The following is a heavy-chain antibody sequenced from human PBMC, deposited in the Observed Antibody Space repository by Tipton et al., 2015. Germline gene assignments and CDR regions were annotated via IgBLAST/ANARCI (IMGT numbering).Heavy chain of an antibody. CDR3: ARGRGRHGGLFDS. D-gene: IGHD4-23*01. CDR1: GGPITSSAYY. CDR2: VYFSGTT. J-gene: IGHJ4*02. V-gene: IGHV4-39*07. Sequence: GLVKPSETLSLTCTVSGGPITSSAYYWGWIRQPPGKGLEWIGSVYFSGTTYYNPSLKSRVTISMDPSKNQFSLEMRSVTATDTAVYYCARGRGRHGGLFDSWGQGILVTVSS.